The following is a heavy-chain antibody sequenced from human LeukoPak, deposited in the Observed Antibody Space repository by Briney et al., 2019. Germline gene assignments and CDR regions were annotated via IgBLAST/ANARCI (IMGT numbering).Heavy chain of an antibody. J-gene: IGHJ5*02. CDR3: ARDGQLGYCSSTSCFNPPGLDP. D-gene: IGHD2-2*01. Sequence: PSETLSLTCTVSGGSISSSSYYWGWIRQPPGKGLEWIGSIYYSGSTYYNPSLKSRVTISVDTPKNQFSLKLSSVTAADTAVYCCARDGQLGYCSSTSCFNPPGLDPWGQGTLVTVSS. V-gene: IGHV4-39*07. CDR2: IYYSGST. CDR1: GGSISSSSYY.